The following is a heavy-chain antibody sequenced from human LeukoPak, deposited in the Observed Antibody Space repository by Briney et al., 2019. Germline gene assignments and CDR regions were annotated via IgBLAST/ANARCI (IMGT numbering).Heavy chain of an antibody. Sequence: SETLSLTCIVSGGSISSSSHYWGWIRQPPGKGLEWIGSIYYSGSTYYSPSLKSRVTISVDTSKNQFSLKLRSVTAADTAVYHCARHWAYCSGGTCYTFDDWGQGTLVTVSS. D-gene: IGHD2-15*01. J-gene: IGHJ4*02. CDR1: GGSISSSSHY. V-gene: IGHV4-39*01. CDR3: ARHWAYCSGGTCYTFDD. CDR2: IYYSGST.